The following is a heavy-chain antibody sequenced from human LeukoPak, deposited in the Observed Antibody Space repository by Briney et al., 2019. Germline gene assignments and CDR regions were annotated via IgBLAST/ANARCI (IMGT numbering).Heavy chain of an antibody. V-gene: IGHV3-23*01. CDR1: GFTFRSYA. CDR2: ISDSGDGT. CDR3: VREVSAWPKNWFDP. D-gene: IGHD3-3*01. Sequence: GGSLSLSCSGSGFTFRSYAMSWVRQSPGKELEWVSAISDSGDGTYYADSVKARFTISRDNSKNTVYLEMSSLRAEDTAVYYCVREVSAWPKNWFDPWGQGTLVTVSS. J-gene: IGHJ5*02.